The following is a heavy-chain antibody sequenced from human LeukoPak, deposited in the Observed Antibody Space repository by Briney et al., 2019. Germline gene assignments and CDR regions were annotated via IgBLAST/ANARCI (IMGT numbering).Heavy chain of an antibody. CDR1: GYTFTSYD. J-gene: IGHJ6*03. V-gene: IGHV1-8*01. D-gene: IGHD2-2*03. CDR3: ARGPVVWWRSMDIGYYMDV. Sequence: ASVKVSCKASGYTFTSYDINWVRQATGQGLEWMGWMNPNSGNTGYAQKFQGRVTMTRNTSISTAYMELSSLRSEDTAVYYCARGPVVWWRSMDIGYYMDVWGKGTTVTISS. CDR2: MNPNSGNT.